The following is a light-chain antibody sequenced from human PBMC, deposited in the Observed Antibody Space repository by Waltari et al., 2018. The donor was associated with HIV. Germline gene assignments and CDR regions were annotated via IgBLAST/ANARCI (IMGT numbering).Light chain of an antibody. V-gene: IGKV3-11*01. CDR3: QHRSSWPPLT. CDR2: DAS. J-gene: IGKJ4*01. CDR1: QSVSSY. Sequence: EIVLTQSPATLSLSPGARATLSCRASQSVSSYLAWYQQKPGQAPRLLNYDASNRAPGIPARFSGSGSGTDFTLTISSLEPEDFAFYYCQHRSSWPPLTFGGGTKVEIK.